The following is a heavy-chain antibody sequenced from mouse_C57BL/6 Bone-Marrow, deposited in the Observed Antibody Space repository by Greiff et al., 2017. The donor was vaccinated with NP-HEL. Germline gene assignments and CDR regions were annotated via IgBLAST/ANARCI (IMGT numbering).Heavy chain of an antibody. CDR2: IYPRSGNT. V-gene: IGHV1-81*01. Sequence: VQLQQSGAELARPGASVKLSCKASGYTFTSYGISWVKQRTGQGLEWIGEIYPRSGNTYYNEKFKGKATLTADKSSSTAYMELRSLTSEDSAVYFCARTSLVLRFAYWGQGTLVTVSA. D-gene: IGHD2-10*02. J-gene: IGHJ3*01. CDR3: ARTSLVLRFAY. CDR1: GYTFTSYG.